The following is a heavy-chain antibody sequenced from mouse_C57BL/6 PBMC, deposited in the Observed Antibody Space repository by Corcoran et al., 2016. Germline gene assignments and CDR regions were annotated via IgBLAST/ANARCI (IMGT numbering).Heavy chain of an antibody. D-gene: IGHD2-1*01. CDR1: GYTFTAYY. CDR3: ARQQIYYGNPYAMDY. CDR2: IYPGSGNT. V-gene: IGHV1-84*01. Sequence: QLQLQQSGPELVKPGDSVKIPCKASGYTFTAYYKNWVKQRPGQGLEWIGWIYPGSGNTKYNEKFKGKATLTVDTSSSTAYMQLSSLTSEDSAVYFCARQQIYYGNPYAMDYWGQGTSVTVSS. J-gene: IGHJ4*01.